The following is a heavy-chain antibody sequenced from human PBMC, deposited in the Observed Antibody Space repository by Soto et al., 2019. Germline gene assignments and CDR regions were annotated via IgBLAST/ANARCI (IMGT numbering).Heavy chain of an antibody. V-gene: IGHV4-59*08. J-gene: IGHJ6*03. Sequence: QVQLQESGPGLVKPSETLSLTCTVSGGSISSYYWSWIRQPPGKGLEWIGYSYYSGSTTYNPSLKSRVTISVGTTKNQFSLKLSSVIVEDTAVYYCARADGYSSSWYYYYYYMDVWGKGTTVTVSS. CDR2: SYYSGST. CDR1: GGSISSYY. CDR3: ARADGYSSSWYYYYYYMDV. D-gene: IGHD6-13*01.